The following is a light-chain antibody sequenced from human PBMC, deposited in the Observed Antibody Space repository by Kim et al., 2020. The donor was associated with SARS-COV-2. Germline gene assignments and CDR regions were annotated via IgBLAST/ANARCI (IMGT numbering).Light chain of an antibody. CDR3: QQYGGSPRS. CDR2: AAS. J-gene: IGKJ2*01. V-gene: IGKV3-20*01. Sequence: EIVLTQSPGTLSLSPGERATLSCRASQSVSSRHLAWYQQKRGQPPRLLIYAASSRATGIPDRFSGSGSGTDFTLTINRLEPEDFAVYHCQQYGGSPRSFGQGTKLEI. CDR1: QSVSSRH.